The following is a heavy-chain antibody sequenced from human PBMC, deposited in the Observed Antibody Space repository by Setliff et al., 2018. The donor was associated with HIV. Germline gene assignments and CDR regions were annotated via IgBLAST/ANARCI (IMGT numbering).Heavy chain of an antibody. D-gene: IGHD4-4*01. CDR1: GYSLTELP. CDR3: ARERTTLTPHGLGYMDV. V-gene: IGHV1-46*01. CDR2: INPFGGTT. Sequence: ASVKVSCKVSGYSLTELPMHWVRQAPGQGLEWMGIINPFGGTTTYAQKFQGRVTMTRDTSTSTVYMELTNLRSEDTAVYYCARERTTLTPHGLGYMDVWGKGTTVTVSS. J-gene: IGHJ6*03.